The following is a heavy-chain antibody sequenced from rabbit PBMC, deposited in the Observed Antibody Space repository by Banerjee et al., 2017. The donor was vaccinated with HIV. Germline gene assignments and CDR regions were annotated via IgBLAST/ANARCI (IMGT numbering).Heavy chain of an antibody. CDR3: ARYPIATMTMVLNL. Sequence: QEQLEESGGDLVQPEGSLTLTCTASGFSFSSSYWPCWVRQAPGKGLEWIGYIDPVFGSTYYASWVNGRFTISSHNAQNTLYLQLNSLTAADTATYFCARYPIATMTMVLNLWGQGTLVTVS. J-gene: IGHJ4*01. V-gene: IGHV1S45*01. CDR2: IDPVFGST. CDR1: GFSFSSSYW. D-gene: IGHD2-1*01.